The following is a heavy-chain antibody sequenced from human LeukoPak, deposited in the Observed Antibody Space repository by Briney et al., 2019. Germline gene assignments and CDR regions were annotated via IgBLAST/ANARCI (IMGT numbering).Heavy chain of an antibody. Sequence: GSLRLSFAASGFPVSNNCMGWVRQAPGKGLEWVSIMYGGGGTYYADPVKGRFTISRDNSKNTLYLQLNSLSAEDTAVYYCARDTYYGSGSYYRYTFDQWGQGTLVTVSS. CDR1: GFPVSNNC. CDR3: ARDTYYGSGSYYRYTFDQ. D-gene: IGHD3-10*01. V-gene: IGHV3-53*01. CDR2: MYGGGGT. J-gene: IGHJ4*02.